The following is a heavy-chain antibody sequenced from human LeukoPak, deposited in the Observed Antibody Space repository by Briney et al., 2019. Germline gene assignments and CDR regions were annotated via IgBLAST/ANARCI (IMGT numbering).Heavy chain of an antibody. J-gene: IGHJ5*02. CDR3: ARRGTTGTTVGWFDP. CDR2: IIPIFGTA. CDR1: GGTFSSYA. V-gene: IGHV1-69*13. Sequence: SVKVSCKASGGTFSSYAISWVRQAPGQGLEWMGGIIPIFGTANYAQKFQGRVTITADESTSTAYMELSSLRSEDTAVYYCARRGTTGTTVGWFDPWGQGTLVTVSS. D-gene: IGHD1-1*01.